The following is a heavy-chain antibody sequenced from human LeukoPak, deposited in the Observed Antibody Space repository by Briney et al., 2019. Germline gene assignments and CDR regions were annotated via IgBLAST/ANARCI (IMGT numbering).Heavy chain of an antibody. CDR3: TTAPAFSSSWRS. D-gene: IGHD2-2*01. V-gene: IGHV3-48*03. CDR2: ITSSDTTK. CDR1: GFTFSTYN. Sequence: GGSLRLSCAASGFTFSTYNMNWVRQAPGKGPEWVAYITSSDTTKYYADSVKGRFTISRENAKKSLYLQMNSLRAEDTAIYYCTTAPAFSSSWRSWGQGTLVTVSS. J-gene: IGHJ5*02.